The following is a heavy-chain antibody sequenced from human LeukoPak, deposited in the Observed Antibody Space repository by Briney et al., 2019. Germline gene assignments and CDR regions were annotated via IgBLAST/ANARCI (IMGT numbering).Heavy chain of an antibody. CDR2: IYSGGST. CDR3: ARLGATVTHFDY. Sequence: PGGSLRLSCAASGFTVSSNYMSWVRQAPGKGLEWVSAIYSGGSTYYADSVKGRFTISRDNSKSTLYLQMSSLRAEDTAVYYCARLGATVTHFDYWGQGTLVTVSS. CDR1: GFTVSSNY. V-gene: IGHV3-66*01. D-gene: IGHD4-17*01. J-gene: IGHJ4*02.